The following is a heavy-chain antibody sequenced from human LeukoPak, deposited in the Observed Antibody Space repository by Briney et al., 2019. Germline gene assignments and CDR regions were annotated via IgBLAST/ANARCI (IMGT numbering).Heavy chain of an antibody. CDR2: IYTSGST. Sequence: SETLSLTCTVSGGSISSYYWSWIRQPLGKGLEWIGYIYTSGSTNYNPSLKSRVTISVDTSKNQFSLKLSSVTAADTAVYYCARRRGYCSSTSCYPYYYYYYYMDVWGKGTTVTVSS. CDR1: GGSISSYY. D-gene: IGHD2-2*01. J-gene: IGHJ6*03. V-gene: IGHV4-4*09. CDR3: ARRRGYCSSTSCYPYYYYYYYMDV.